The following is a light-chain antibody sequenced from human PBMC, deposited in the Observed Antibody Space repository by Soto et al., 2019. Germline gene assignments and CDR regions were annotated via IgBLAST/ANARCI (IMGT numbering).Light chain of an antibody. CDR2: EVS. CDR3: SSYAGSNNFV. Sequence: QSALTQPPSASGSPGQSVTISCTGTSSDVGGYNYVSWYQQHPGKAPKLMIYEVSKRPSGVPDRCSGSKSGNTASLTVSGLQAEDEADYYCSSYAGSNNFVFGGGTKLTVL. V-gene: IGLV2-8*01. CDR1: SSDVGGYNY. J-gene: IGLJ2*01.